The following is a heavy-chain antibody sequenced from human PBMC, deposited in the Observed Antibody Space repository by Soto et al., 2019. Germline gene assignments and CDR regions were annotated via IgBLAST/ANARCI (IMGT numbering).Heavy chain of an antibody. Sequence: PGGSLRLSCAASGFIVRDNFMIWVRQAPGKGLEWVSALYRGGVAYYADAVKGRCIVSRDNPENTLYLQMTSLGADDSAIYYCARALVEVPAHPRLGAFDLCGQGTVVTVS. CDR2: LYRGGVA. D-gene: IGHD2-2*01. CDR3: ARALVEVPAHPRLGAFDL. J-gene: IGHJ3*01. CDR1: GFIVRDNF. V-gene: IGHV3-53*01.